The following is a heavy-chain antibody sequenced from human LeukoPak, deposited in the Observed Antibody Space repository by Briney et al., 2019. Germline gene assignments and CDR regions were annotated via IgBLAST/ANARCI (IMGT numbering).Heavy chain of an antibody. CDR3: AKPYGSGYSYFDS. J-gene: IGHJ4*02. CDR1: GFTFSSYW. V-gene: IGHV3-74*01. D-gene: IGHD6-19*01. CDR2: VNTDGRST. Sequence: GGSLRLSCAASGFTFSSYWMHWVRQAPGKGLVWVSRVNTDGRSTSYADSVKGRFTISRDNAKNTLYLQMNSLRAEDTAVYYCAKPYGSGYSYFDSSGQGALVTVSS.